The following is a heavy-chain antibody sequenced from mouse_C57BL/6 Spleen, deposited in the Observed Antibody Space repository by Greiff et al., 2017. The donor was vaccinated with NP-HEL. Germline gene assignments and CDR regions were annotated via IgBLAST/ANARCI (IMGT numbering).Heavy chain of an antibody. CDR1: GYAFSSYW. CDR3: ARWGDLPYAMDY. V-gene: IGHV1-80*01. J-gene: IGHJ4*01. CDR2: IYPGDGDT. D-gene: IGHD2-1*01. Sequence: QVQLQQSGAELVKPGASVKISCKASGYAFSSYWMNWVKQRPGKGLEWIGQIYPGDGDTNYNGKFKGKATLTADKSSSTAYMQLSSLTSEDSAVYFCARWGDLPYAMDYWGQGTSVTVSS.